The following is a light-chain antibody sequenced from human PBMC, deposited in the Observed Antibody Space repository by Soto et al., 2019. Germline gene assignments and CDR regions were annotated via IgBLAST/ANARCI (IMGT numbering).Light chain of an antibody. CDR2: DDS. Sequence: YELTQSPSVSPSPGQTVSITCGGYNIGSKSVPWYQQKPGQAPVLVVYDDSDRRSGIPGRFSGSNSGNTATLTITRVEAGDEADYHCLVWDSRSEHYVFGTGTKVTVL. CDR1: NIGSKS. J-gene: IGLJ1*01. V-gene: IGLV3-21*02. CDR3: LVWDSRSEHYV.